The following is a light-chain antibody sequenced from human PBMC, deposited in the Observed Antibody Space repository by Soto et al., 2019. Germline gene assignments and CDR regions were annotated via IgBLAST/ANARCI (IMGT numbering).Light chain of an antibody. Sequence: DIQMTQSTSTLSASVGDRVTITCRASQSISGWLAWYQHKPGKAPKLLIYKASSLESGVPSRFSGSGSGTEFTLSISSLQPDDFATYYCQLYNSYSRTFGQVTKVDIK. CDR1: QSISGW. J-gene: IGKJ1*01. CDR3: QLYNSYSRT. V-gene: IGKV1-5*03. CDR2: KAS.